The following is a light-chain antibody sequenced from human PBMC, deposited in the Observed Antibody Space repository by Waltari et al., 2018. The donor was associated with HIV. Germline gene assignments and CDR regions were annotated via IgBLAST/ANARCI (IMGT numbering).Light chain of an antibody. Sequence: QSVLTQSPSASATPGQRVTISCSGSSSNIGKNSVFWYQQVPGTAPKLLIYKKKQRPSGVPDRFSGSKSGTSASLAISGRRADDEADYYCATWDDGLSGPVFGTGTKVTVL. J-gene: IGLJ1*01. V-gene: IGLV1-47*01. CDR1: SSNIGKNS. CDR2: KKK. CDR3: ATWDDGLSGPV.